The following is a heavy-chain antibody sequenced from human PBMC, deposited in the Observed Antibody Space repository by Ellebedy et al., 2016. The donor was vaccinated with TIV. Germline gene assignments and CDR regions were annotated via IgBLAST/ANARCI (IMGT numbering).Heavy chain of an antibody. D-gene: IGHD1-7*01. CDR2: NIPVLGIR. CDR1: GGTFNSHV. Sequence: AASVKVSCKASGGTFNSHVVRWVRQAPGQGLEWLGRNIPVLGIRNYVQKLQGRVTITADKSTSTAYMELSSLRSEDTAVYYCARTIRRAKNWNYGYYYGMDVWGQGTTVTVSS. J-gene: IGHJ6*02. CDR3: ARTIRRAKNWNYGYYYGMDV. V-gene: IGHV1-69*10.